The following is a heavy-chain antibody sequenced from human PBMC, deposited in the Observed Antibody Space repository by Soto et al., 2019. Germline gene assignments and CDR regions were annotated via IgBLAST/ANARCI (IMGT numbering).Heavy chain of an antibody. Sequence: VAVIWYDGSNKYYADSVKGRFTISRDNSKNTLYLQMNSLRAEDTAVYYCARSARFGEFYFDYWGQGTLVTVSS. CDR3: ARSARFGEFYFDY. V-gene: IGHV3-33*01. CDR2: IWYDGSNK. D-gene: IGHD3-10*01. J-gene: IGHJ4*02.